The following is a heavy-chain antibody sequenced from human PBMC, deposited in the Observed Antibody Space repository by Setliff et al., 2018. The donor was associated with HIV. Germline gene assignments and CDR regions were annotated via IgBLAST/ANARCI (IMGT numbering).Heavy chain of an antibody. CDR1: GASIITDPHY. CDR2: IFYGGNP. Sequence: KSSETLSLTCSVSGASIITDPHYWGWIRQSPGKGLEWIGNIFYGGNPHYSPSLKSRVTISMDTSRNQFSLKLRSVTAADTAVYYCARTLIAAAGTFDYWGQGTLVTVSS. D-gene: IGHD6-13*01. CDR3: ARTLIAAAGTFDY. V-gene: IGHV4-39*07. J-gene: IGHJ4*02.